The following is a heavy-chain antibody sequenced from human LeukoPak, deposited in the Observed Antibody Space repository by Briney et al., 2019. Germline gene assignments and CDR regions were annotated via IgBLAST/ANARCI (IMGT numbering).Heavy chain of an antibody. CDR2: ISAYNGNT. D-gene: IGHD3-10*01. Sequence: GASVKVSCKASGYTFTGYYMHWVRQAPGQGLEWMGWISAYNGNTNYAQKLQGRVTMTTDTSTSTAYMELRSLRSDDTAVYYCARDVGSESAPFDYWGQGTLVTVSS. V-gene: IGHV1-18*04. J-gene: IGHJ4*02. CDR3: ARDVGSESAPFDY. CDR1: GYTFTGYY.